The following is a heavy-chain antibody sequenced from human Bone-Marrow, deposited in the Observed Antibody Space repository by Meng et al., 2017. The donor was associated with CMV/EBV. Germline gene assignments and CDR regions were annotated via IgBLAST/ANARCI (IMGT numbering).Heavy chain of an antibody. V-gene: IGHV1-18*01. D-gene: IGHD6-6*01. Sequence: ASVKGSCKASGYTFMDYGITWVRQAPGQVLEWMGWIRPYNRNTNYAQRLQGRVTMTADTATTTAYMKLRSLRSDDTAVYYCPRLDYSTSSCGHWAQGTLVTFSS. CDR3: PRLDYSTSSCGH. J-gene: IGHJ4*02. CDR2: IRPYNRNT. CDR1: GYTFMDYG.